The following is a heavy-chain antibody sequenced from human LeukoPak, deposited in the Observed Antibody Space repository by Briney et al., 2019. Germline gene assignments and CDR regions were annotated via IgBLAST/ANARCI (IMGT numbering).Heavy chain of an antibody. CDR3: ARVYYDYVWGSYHYFDY. CDR1: GGSVSSGSYY. J-gene: IGHJ4*02. V-gene: IGHV4-61*01. Sequence: KSSETLSLTCTVSGGSVSSGSYYWSWIRQPPGKGLEWIGYIYYSGSTNYSPSLKSRVTISVDTSKNQFSLKLSSVTAADTAVYYCARVYYDYVWGSYHYFDYWGQGTLVTVSS. D-gene: IGHD3-16*02. CDR2: IYYSGST.